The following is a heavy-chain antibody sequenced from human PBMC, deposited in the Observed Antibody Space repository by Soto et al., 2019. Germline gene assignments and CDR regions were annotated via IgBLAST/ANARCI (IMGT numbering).Heavy chain of an antibody. J-gene: IGHJ6*02. Sequence: GGSLSLSCAASGFTFSSYAMHWVRQATGKGLAWVAVISDDGCNKYYADSVKGRFTISRDNSKHTLYLQMNSLRTEDTAGYYCARDWGSDFGSGWSISYGMDVWGRGTTVTVSS. CDR3: ARDWGSDFGSGWSISYGMDV. D-gene: IGHD3-3*01. CDR2: ISDDGCNK. CDR1: GFTFSSYA. V-gene: IGHV3-30-3*01.